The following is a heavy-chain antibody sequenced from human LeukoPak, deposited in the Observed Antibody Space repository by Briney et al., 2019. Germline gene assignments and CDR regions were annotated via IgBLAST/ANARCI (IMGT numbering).Heavy chain of an antibody. CDR1: GFTFSSYG. CDR2: IKQDGSEK. CDR3: ARDRDSSSFDY. V-gene: IGHV3-7*01. D-gene: IGHD6-6*01. J-gene: IGHJ4*02. Sequence: PGGSLRLSCAASGFTFSSYGMHWVRQAPGKGLEWVVNIKQDGSEKYYVDSVKGRFTISRDNAKNSLYLQMNSLRAEDTAVYYCARDRDSSSFDYWGQGTLVTVSS.